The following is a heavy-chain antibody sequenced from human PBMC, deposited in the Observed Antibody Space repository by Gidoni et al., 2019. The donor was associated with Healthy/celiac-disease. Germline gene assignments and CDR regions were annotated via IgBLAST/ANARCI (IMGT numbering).Heavy chain of an antibody. Sequence: QLQLQESGPGLVKPSETLSLTCTVSGGSISSSSYYWGWIRQPPGKGLEWIGSIYYSGSTYYNPSLKSRVTISVDTSKNQFSLKLSSVTAADTAVYYCAGLGRWLVLIYLWGQGTMVTVSS. J-gene: IGHJ3*01. V-gene: IGHV4-39*01. CDR3: AGLGRWLVLIYL. D-gene: IGHD6-19*01. CDR2: IYYSGST. CDR1: GGSISSSSYY.